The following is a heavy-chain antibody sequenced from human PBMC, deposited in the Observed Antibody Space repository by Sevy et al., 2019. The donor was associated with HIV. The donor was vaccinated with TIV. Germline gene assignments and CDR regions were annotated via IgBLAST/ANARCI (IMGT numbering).Heavy chain of an antibody. CDR2: IRQDGSEI. J-gene: IGHJ4*02. Sequence: GGSLRLSCVASGFNLENFWMNWVRQAPGKGGEWVANIRQDGSEIYYVASVKGRFTISRDNAMNLVYLKMNSLRVEDTALYYCVRAIQSDGSFWGQGALVTVSS. CDR1: GFNLENFW. CDR3: VRAIQSDGSF. D-gene: IGHD6-19*01. V-gene: IGHV3-7*01.